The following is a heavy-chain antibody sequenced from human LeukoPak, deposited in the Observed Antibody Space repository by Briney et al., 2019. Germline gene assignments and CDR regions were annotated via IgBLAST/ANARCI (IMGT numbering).Heavy chain of an antibody. J-gene: IGHJ4*02. V-gene: IGHV1-8*01. CDR1: GYTFTSYD. CDR2: MNPNSGNT. D-gene: IGHD3-3*02. Sequence: ASVKVSCKASGYTFTSYDINWVRQATGQGLEWMGWMNPNSGNTGYAQKLQGRVTMTTDTSTSTAYMELRSLRSDDTAVYYCTREGLAIPFDYWGQGTLVTVSS. CDR3: TREGLAIPFDY.